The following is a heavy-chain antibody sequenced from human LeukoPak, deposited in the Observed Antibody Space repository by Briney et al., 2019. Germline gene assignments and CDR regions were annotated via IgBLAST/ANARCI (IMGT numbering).Heavy chain of an antibody. J-gene: IGHJ4*02. D-gene: IGHD6-19*01. CDR1: GYTFTGYY. CDR2: INPNSGGT. V-gene: IGHV1-2*02. Sequence: GASVKVSCKASGYTFTGYYMHWVRQAPGQGLEWMGWINPNSGGTNYAQKFQGRVTMTRDTSISTAYMELSRLRSDDTAVYYCAMSIAVAGTPTFFDYWGQGTLVTVSS. CDR3: AMSIAVAGTPTFFDY.